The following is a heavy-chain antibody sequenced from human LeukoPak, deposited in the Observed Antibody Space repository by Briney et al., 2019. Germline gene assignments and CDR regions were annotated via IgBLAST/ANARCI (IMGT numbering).Heavy chain of an antibody. J-gene: IGHJ4*02. CDR1: GGSFSGYY. Sequence: PSETLSLTCAVYGGSFSGYYWSWIRQPPGKGLEWIGEINHSGSTNYNPSLKSRVTISVDTSKNQFSLKLSSVTAADTAVYYCARRQYQLLSLWGQGTLVTVSS. V-gene: IGHV4-34*01. CDR3: ARRQYQLLSL. CDR2: INHSGST. D-gene: IGHD2-2*01.